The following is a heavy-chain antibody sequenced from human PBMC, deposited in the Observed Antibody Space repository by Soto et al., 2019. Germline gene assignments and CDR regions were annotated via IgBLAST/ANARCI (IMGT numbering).Heavy chain of an antibody. CDR3: ASTYRFLEWFPGDYYYGMDV. Sequence: ASVKVSCKASGYTFTSYAFSWVRQAPGQGLEWMGWINPNSGGTNYAQKFQGWVTMTRDTSISTAYMELNSLRAEDTAVYYCASTYRFLEWFPGDYYYGMDVWGQGTTVTVSS. CDR2: INPNSGGT. D-gene: IGHD3-3*01. V-gene: IGHV1-2*04. J-gene: IGHJ6*02. CDR1: GYTFTSYA.